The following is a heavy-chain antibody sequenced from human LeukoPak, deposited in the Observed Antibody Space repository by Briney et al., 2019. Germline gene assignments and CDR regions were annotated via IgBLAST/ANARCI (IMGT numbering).Heavy chain of an antibody. CDR2: INPKSGGT. J-gene: IGHJ4*02. Sequence: GASVKVSCKASGYTFTSYYMHWVRQAPGQGLEWMGWINPKSGGTKYAQNFEGRVTMTTDTSISTAYMELTGLRSDDTAVYYCARDLRAWLQSFGSFIWGQGTLATVSS. CDR3: ARDLRAWLQSFGSFI. V-gene: IGHV1-2*02. CDR1: GYTFTSYY. D-gene: IGHD5-24*01.